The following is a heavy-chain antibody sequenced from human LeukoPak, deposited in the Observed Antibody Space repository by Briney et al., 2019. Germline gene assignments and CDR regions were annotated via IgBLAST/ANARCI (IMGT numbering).Heavy chain of an antibody. CDR1: GGSFSGYY. J-gene: IGHJ4*02. V-gene: IGHV4-34*01. Sequence: SETLSLTCAVYGGSFSGYYWSWIRQPPGKGLEWIGEINHSGSTNYNPSLKSRVTISVDTSKNQFSLKLSSVTAVDTAVYYCARSYYFDYWGQGTLVTVSS. CDR2: INHSGST. CDR3: ARSYYFDY.